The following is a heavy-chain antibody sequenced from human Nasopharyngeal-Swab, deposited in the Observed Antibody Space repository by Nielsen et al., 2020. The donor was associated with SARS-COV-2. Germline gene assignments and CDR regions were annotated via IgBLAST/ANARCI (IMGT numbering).Heavy chain of an antibody. Sequence: WIRQPPGKGLEWVGRIKSKTDGGTTDYAAPVKGGFTISRDDSKNTLYLQMNSLKTEDTAVYYCITTQWLDRLFDYWGQGTLVTVSS. J-gene: IGHJ4*02. CDR2: IKSKTDGGTT. D-gene: IGHD6-19*01. CDR3: ITTQWLDRLFDY. V-gene: IGHV3-15*01.